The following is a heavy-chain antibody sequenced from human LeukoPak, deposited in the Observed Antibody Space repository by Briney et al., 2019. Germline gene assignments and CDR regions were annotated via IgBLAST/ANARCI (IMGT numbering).Heavy chain of an antibody. V-gene: IGHV4-39*01. CDR2: IYYSGST. J-gene: IGHJ4*02. CDR1: GGSISSSSYY. Sequence: SETLSLTCTVSGGSISSSSYYWGWIRQPPGKGLEWIGTIYYSGSTYYNPSLKSRVTISVDTSKNQFSLKLSSVTAADTAVYYCARLYYYDSSGYYYVGGSFDYWGQGTLVTVSS. D-gene: IGHD3-22*01. CDR3: ARLYYYDSSGYYYVGGSFDY.